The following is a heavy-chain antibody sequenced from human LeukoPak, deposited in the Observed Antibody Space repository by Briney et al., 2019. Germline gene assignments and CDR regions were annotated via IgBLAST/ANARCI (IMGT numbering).Heavy chain of an antibody. CDR3: AREMLAAVAAQS. Sequence: GGSLRLSCAASGFTFSTYSMNWVRQAPGKGLEWVSYISSTSSTIYYADSVKGRFTISRDNAKNSLYLQMNSLRAEDTAVYYCAREMLAAVAAQSWGQGTLVTVSS. CDR2: ISSTSSTI. CDR1: GFTFSTYS. J-gene: IGHJ5*02. D-gene: IGHD6-19*01. V-gene: IGHV3-48*04.